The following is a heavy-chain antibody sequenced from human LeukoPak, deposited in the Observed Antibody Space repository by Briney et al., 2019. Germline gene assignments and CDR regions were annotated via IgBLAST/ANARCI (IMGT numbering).Heavy chain of an antibody. D-gene: IGHD5-12*01. V-gene: IGHV4-59*12. CDR1: GGSISSYY. CDR2: IAYSGST. CDR3: ARDRGYSGYDPTYYYYYYMDV. J-gene: IGHJ6*03. Sequence: PSETLSLTCTVSGGSISSYYWSWIRQPPGKGLEWIGHIAYSGSTNYNPSLKSRATISVDTSKSQFSLKLTSLTAADTAVYYCARDRGYSGYDPTYYYYYYMDVWGKGTTVTVSS.